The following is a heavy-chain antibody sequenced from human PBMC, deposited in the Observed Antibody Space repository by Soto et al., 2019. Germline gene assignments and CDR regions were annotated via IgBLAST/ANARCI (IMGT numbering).Heavy chain of an antibody. CDR3: TGITSFRGMDV. CDR2: TYYRSKWNN. Sequence: SQTLSLTRAISGDSVSSNGAALNLIMQSPSRGLEWLGRTYYRSKWNNDYALSVKRRITINPDTPKNQVSLHLYSVTPEDTAVYYCTGITSFRGMDVWGQGTTVTVSS. J-gene: IGHJ6*02. CDR1: GDSVSSNGAA. V-gene: IGHV6-1*01. D-gene: IGHD3-10*01.